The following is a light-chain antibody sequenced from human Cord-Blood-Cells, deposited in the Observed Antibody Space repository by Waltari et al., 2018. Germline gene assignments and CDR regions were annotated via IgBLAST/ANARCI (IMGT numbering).Light chain of an antibody. CDR3: AAWDDSLSGPV. CDR2: RNN. J-gene: IGLJ3*02. V-gene: IGLV1-47*01. Sequence: QSVLTQPPSASGPPGQRVTIPCSGSSSNIGSNYVYWYQQLQGTAPKLLIYRNNQRPSGVPDRFSGSKSGTSASLAISGLRSEDEADYYCAAWDDSLSGPVFGGGTKLTVL. CDR1: SSNIGSNY.